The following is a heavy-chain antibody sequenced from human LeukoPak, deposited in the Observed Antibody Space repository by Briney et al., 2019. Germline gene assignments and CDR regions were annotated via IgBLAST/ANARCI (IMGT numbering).Heavy chain of an antibody. J-gene: IGHJ4*02. Sequence: PGGSLRLSCAASGFTVSSNYMSWVRQAPGKGLEWVSVIYSGGSTYYADSVKGRFTISRDNSKNTLYLQMNSLRAEDTAVYYCARGRGLPVRPPNEGFLDYWGRGTLVTVSS. D-gene: IGHD6-6*01. V-gene: IGHV3-53*01. CDR1: GFTVSSNY. CDR2: IYSGGST. CDR3: ARGRGLPVRPPNEGFLDY.